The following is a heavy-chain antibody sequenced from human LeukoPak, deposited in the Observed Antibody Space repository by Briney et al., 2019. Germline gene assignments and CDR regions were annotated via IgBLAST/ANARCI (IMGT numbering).Heavy chain of an antibody. D-gene: IGHD5-18*01. CDR2: ISSSSYI. CDR1: GFTFSSYS. CDR3: ARDPVGYSYGRPRGYYFDY. Sequence: GGSLRLSCAASGFTFSSYSMNWVRQAPGKGLEWVSSISSSSYIYYADSVKGRFTISRDNAKNSLYLQMNSLRAEDTAVYYCARDPVGYSYGRPRGYYFDYWGQGTLVTVSS. V-gene: IGHV3-21*01. J-gene: IGHJ4*02.